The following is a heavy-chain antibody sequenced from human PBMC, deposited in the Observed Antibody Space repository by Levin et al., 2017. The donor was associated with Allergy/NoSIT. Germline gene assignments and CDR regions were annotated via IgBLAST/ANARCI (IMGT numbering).Heavy chain of an antibody. V-gene: IGHV4-59*01. Sequence: SETLSLTCPVSGGSISGYYWNWIRQPPGKGLERIGYIYYSGYNAYNPSLKSRVTMSVDQDKNQFSLKLNCVTAADTAVYYCAGDRVGDSTSYDHWVLGPVVTV. CDR1: GGSISGYY. J-gene: IGHJ4*02. CDR3: AGDRVGDSTSYDH. D-gene: IGHD4-17*01. CDR2: IYYSGYN.